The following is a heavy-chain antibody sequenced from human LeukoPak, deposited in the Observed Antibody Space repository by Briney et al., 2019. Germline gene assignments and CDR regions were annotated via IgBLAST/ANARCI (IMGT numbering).Heavy chain of an antibody. CDR2: ISSSSSYI. Sequence: GGSLRLSCAASGFTFSSYSMNWVRQAPGKGLEWVSSISSSSSYIYYADPVKGRFTISRDNAKNSLYLQMNSLRAEDTAVYYCARGVVPAAIAYFDYWGQGTLVTVSS. CDR1: GFTFSSYS. D-gene: IGHD2-2*01. J-gene: IGHJ4*02. V-gene: IGHV3-21*01. CDR3: ARGVVPAAIAYFDY.